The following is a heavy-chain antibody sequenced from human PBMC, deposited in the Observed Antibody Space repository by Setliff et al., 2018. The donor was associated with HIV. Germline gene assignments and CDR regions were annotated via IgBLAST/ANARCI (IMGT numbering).Heavy chain of an antibody. V-gene: IGHV4-61*08. Sequence: SETLSLTCSVTGDSVNNGGFFWNWIRQTPGKGLEWIGNVYYRGSTKYNPSLKSRVTLSVDTSKNQFDLKVNSVTAADTAVYYCARGGAVSADFDSWGQGTLVTVSS. J-gene: IGHJ5*01. CDR1: GDSVNNGGFF. D-gene: IGHD3-16*01. CDR3: ARGGAVSADFDS. CDR2: VYYRGST.